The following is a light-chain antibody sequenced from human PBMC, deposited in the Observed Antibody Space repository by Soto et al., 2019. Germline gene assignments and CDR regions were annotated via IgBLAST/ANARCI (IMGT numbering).Light chain of an antibody. CDR1: QSVSSSY. J-gene: IGKJ1*01. CDR2: GAS. Sequence: EIVLTQSPGSLSLSPGERATLSCRASQSVSSSYLAWYQRKPGQAPRLLIYGASSRATGIPDRFSGSGSGTDFTLTISRLEPEDFALYYCQQYGTSPWTFGQGNKVEIK. V-gene: IGKV3-20*01. CDR3: QQYGTSPWT.